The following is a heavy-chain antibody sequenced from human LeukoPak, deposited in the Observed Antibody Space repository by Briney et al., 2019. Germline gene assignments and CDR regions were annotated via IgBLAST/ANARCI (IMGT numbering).Heavy chain of an antibody. D-gene: IGHD3-9*01. Sequence: GGSLRLSCAASGFTFSSYAMSWVRQAPGKGLVWVSRINSDGSSTSYADSVKGRFTISRDNAKNTLYLQMNSLRAEDTAVYYCASIYYDIRVDWGQGTLVTVSS. J-gene: IGHJ4*02. CDR1: GFTFSSYA. CDR3: ASIYYDIRVD. V-gene: IGHV3-74*01. CDR2: INSDGSST.